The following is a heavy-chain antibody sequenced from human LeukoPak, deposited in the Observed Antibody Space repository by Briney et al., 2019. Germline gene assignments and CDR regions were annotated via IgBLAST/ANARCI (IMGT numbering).Heavy chain of an antibody. CDR2: IYYTGST. J-gene: IGHJ6*03. CDR3: ARGLGWNYSNYVFGYYYYYYMDV. CDR1: GGSISSYY. Sequence: KTSETLSLTCTVSGGSISSYYWSWIRQPPGKGLEWIGYIYYTGSTNYNPSLKSRVTISVDTSKNQFSLKLSSVTAADTAVYYCARGLGWNYSNYVFGYYYYYYMDVWGKGTTVTVSS. V-gene: IGHV4-59*01. D-gene: IGHD4-11*01.